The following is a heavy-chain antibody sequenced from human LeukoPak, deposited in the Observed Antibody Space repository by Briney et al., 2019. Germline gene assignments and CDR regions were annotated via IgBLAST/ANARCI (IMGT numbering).Heavy chain of an antibody. J-gene: IGHJ6*03. CDR2: VDPEDGET. D-gene: IGHD6-6*01. CDR3: ATGYSSSSDYYYYYYMDV. Sequence: ASVKVSCKVSGYTFTDYYMHWVQQAPGKGREWMGLVDPEDGETIYAEKFQGRVTITADTSTDTAYMELSSLRSEDTAVYYCATGYSSSSDYYYYYYMDVWGKGTTVTVSS. V-gene: IGHV1-69-2*01. CDR1: GYTFTDYY.